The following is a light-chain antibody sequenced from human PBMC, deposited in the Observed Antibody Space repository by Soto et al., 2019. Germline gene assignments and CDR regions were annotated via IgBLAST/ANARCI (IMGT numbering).Light chain of an antibody. CDR2: DVS. CDR1: SSDVGGYDY. J-gene: IGLJ1*01. Sequence: QSALTQPASVSGSPGQSITIPCTGTSSDVGGYDYVSWYQQHPGKAPKLLIYDVSNRPSVVSTRFSGSKSGNTASLTISGLQAEDEGDYYCTSYTARRLYVFGSGTKLTVL. CDR3: TSYTARRLYV. V-gene: IGLV2-14*03.